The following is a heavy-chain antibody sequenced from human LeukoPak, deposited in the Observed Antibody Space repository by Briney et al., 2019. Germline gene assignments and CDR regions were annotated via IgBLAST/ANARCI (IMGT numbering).Heavy chain of an antibody. J-gene: IGHJ6*03. V-gene: IGHV4-34*01. D-gene: IGHD3-3*01. CDR1: GGSFSGYY. CDR2: INHSGST. CDR3: ARGRNDLWSGYRRNYYYYMDV. Sequence: PSETLSLTCAVYGGSFSGYYWSWIRQPPGKGLEWIGEINHSGSTNYNPSLKSRVTISVDTSKNQFSLKLSSVTAADTAVYYCARGRNDLWSGYRRNYYYYMDVWGKGTTVTVSS.